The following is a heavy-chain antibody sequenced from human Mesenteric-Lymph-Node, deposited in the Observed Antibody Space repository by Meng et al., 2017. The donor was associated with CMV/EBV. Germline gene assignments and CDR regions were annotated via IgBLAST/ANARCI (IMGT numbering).Heavy chain of an antibody. J-gene: IGHJ5*02. D-gene: IGHD3-3*01. CDR2: ISPNSGNT. CDR1: GYTFTDYY. Sequence: ASVKVSCKASGYTFTDYYMHWVRQAPGQGLEWMGWISPNSGNTGYAQKFQGRVTMTRNTSISTAYMELSSLRSEDTAVYYCARWYYDFWSGYYLSGMTRWFDPWGQGTLVTVSS. CDR3: ARWYYDFWSGYYLSGMTRWFDP. V-gene: IGHV1-8*02.